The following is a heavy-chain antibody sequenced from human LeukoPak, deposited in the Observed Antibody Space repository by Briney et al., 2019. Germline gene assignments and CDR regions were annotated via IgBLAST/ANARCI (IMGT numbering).Heavy chain of an antibody. Sequence: KPSETLSLTWTVSGGSISSYYWSWIRQPPGKGLEWIGYIYYSGSTNYNPSLKSRVTISVDTSKNQFSLKLSSVTAADTAVYYCARNSPRGYAHAFDIWGQGTMVTVS. V-gene: IGHV4-59*01. D-gene: IGHD5-12*01. CDR2: IYYSGST. CDR3: ARNSPRGYAHAFDI. J-gene: IGHJ3*02. CDR1: GGSISSYY.